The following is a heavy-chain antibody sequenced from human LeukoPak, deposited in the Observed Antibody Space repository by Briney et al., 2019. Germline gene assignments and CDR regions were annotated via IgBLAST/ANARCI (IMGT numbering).Heavy chain of an antibody. CDR3: ARDRAGAFDI. J-gene: IGHJ3*02. CDR1: GGSISSYY. Sequence: SETLSLTCTVSGGSISSYYWSWIRQPPGKGLEWIGYIYYSGSTNYNPSLKSRVTISVDTSKNQFSLKLSSVTAADTAVYYCARDRAGAFDIWGQGTVATVSS. D-gene: IGHD5-24*01. V-gene: IGHV4-59*01. CDR2: IYYSGST.